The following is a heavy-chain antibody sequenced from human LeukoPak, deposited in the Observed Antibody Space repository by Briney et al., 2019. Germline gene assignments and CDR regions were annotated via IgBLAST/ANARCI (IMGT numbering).Heavy chain of an antibody. J-gene: IGHJ6*03. Sequence: SETLSLTCAVYGGSFSGYYWSWIRQPPGKGLEWIGEINHSGSTNYNPSLKSRVTISVDTSKSQFSLKLSSVTAADTAVYYCARTGGSSWYYYYYYMDVWGKGTTVTISS. CDR1: GGSFSGYY. CDR3: ARTGGSSWYYYYYYMDV. V-gene: IGHV4-34*01. CDR2: INHSGST. D-gene: IGHD6-13*01.